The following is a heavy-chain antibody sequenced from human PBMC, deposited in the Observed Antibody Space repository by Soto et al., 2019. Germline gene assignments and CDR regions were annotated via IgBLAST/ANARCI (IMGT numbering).Heavy chain of an antibody. D-gene: IGHD7-27*01. V-gene: IGHV3-48*01. CDR1: GFTYSSYN. J-gene: IGHJ4*02. CDR3: ARDLNWGFDY. CDR2: ITSTSSTI. Sequence: PGGSLRLSCAASGFTYSSYNMNWVRQAPGKGLEWVSYITSTSSTIYYADSVKGRFTISRDNAKNSLYLQMNSLRAEDTAVYYCARDLNWGFDYWGQGTLVTVSS.